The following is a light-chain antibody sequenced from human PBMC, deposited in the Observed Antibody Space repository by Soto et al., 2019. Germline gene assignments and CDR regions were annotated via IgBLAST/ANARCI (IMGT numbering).Light chain of an antibody. V-gene: IGKV1-5*03. CDR2: KAS. J-gene: IGKJ1*01. Sequence: DIQLTQSPSTLSASVGDRVTITCGASASISRWLAWYQKKPGKAPKLLIYKASSLESGVPSRLRGSGYGTELTITITSMKPDDFATYYCQQFNSYPRTFGHGTQVDIK. CDR1: ASISRW. CDR3: QQFNSYPRT.